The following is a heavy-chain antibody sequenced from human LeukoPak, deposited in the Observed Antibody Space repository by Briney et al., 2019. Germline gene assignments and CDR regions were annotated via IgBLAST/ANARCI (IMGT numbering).Heavy chain of an antibody. Sequence: GGSLRLSCAASGFTVSSNYMSWVRQAPGKGLEWVSVIYSGGSTYYADSVKGRFTISRDNSKNTLYLQMNSLRAEDTAVYYCVSVDTAMVNYFDYWGQGTLVTVSS. CDR3: VSVDTAMVNYFDY. CDR2: IYSGGST. V-gene: IGHV3-66*01. J-gene: IGHJ4*02. D-gene: IGHD5-18*01. CDR1: GFTVSSNY.